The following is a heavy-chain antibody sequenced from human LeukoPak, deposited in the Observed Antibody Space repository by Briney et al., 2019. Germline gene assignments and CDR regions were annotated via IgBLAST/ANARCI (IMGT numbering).Heavy chain of an antibody. CDR1: GGTFSSYA. CDR2: IIPIFGTA. V-gene: IGHV1-69*13. Sequence: GASVKVSCKASGGTFSSYAISWVRQAPGQGLEWMGGIIPIFGTANYAQKFQGRVAITADESTSTAYMELSSLRSEDTAVYYCARAFGYYDSSGYDYWGQGTLVTVSS. CDR3: ARAFGYYDSSGYDY. D-gene: IGHD3-22*01. J-gene: IGHJ4*02.